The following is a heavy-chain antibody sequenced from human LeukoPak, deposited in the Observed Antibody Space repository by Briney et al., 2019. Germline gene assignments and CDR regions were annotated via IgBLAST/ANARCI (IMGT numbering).Heavy chain of an antibody. V-gene: IGHV1-2*02. CDR3: ARNLWFGESSDAFDM. CDR1: GYTFSGHY. Sequence: ASVKVSCKASGYTFSGHYMHWVRQAPGQGLEWMGWIKPNTGDTNFAQKFQGRVTMTRDTSITTAFMELSSLRSDDTAVYYCARNLWFGESSDAFDMWGQGTMVTVSS. D-gene: IGHD3-10*01. CDR2: IKPNTGDT. J-gene: IGHJ3*02.